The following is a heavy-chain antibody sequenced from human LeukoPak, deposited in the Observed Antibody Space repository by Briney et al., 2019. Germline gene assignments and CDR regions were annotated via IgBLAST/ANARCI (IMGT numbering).Heavy chain of an antibody. CDR2: INHSGST. CDR3: ARGRRGYSYGRGYFDY. D-gene: IGHD5-18*01. CDR1: GGSFSGYY. J-gene: IGHJ4*02. V-gene: IGHV4-34*01. Sequence: SETLSLTCAVYGGSFSGYYWSWIRQPPGKGLEWIGEINHSGSTNYNPSLKSRVTISVDTSKNQFSLKLSSVTAADTAVYYCARGRRGYSYGRGYFDYWGQGTLVTVSS.